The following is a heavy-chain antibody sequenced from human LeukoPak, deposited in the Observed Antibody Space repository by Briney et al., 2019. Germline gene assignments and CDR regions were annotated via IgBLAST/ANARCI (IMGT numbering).Heavy chain of an antibody. V-gene: IGHV3-11*03. CDR1: GFTFNDYY. CDR3: ASLYSSSPDLDY. Sequence: GGSLRLSCAASGFTFNDYYMSWIRQAPGKGLEWVSYISSSSSYTNYADSVKGRFTISRDNAKNSLYLQMNSLRAEDTAVYYCASLYSSSPDLDYWGQGTLVTVSS. D-gene: IGHD6-13*01. J-gene: IGHJ4*02. CDR2: ISSSSSYT.